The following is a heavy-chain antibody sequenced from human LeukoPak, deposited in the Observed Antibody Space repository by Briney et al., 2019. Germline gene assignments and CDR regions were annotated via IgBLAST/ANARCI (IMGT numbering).Heavy chain of an antibody. CDR3: ARMPGYYDSSGYYVAATWFDP. J-gene: IGHJ5*02. CDR1: GSSISSSTYY. V-gene: IGHV4-39*07. Sequence: SETLSLTCTVSGSSISSSTYYWGWIRQPPGKGLEWIGSMSYSGSTYYNPSLKSRVTVSVDTSKNQFSLRLSSVTAADTAVYYCARMPGYYDSSGYYVAATWFDPWGQGTLVTVSS. CDR2: MSYSGST. D-gene: IGHD3-22*01.